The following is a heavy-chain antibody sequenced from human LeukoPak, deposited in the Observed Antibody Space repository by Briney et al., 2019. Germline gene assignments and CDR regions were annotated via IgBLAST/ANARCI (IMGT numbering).Heavy chain of an antibody. CDR1: GGPISGYY. Sequence: SETLSLTCTVSGGPISGYYWSWIRQPAGKGLEWIGRVYSSGSTNYNPSLKSRVTMSVDTSKNQFSLKLSSVTAADTAVYYCARDRNWNDAHDYWGQGTLVTVSS. V-gene: IGHV4-4*07. CDR2: VYSSGST. CDR3: ARDRNWNDAHDY. D-gene: IGHD1-1*01. J-gene: IGHJ4*02.